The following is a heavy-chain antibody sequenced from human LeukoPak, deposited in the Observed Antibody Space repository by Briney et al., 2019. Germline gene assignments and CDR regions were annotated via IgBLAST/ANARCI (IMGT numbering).Heavy chain of an antibody. CDR1: GYTFTSYG. V-gene: IGHV1-18*01. Sequence: ASVKVSCTASGYTFTSYGISWVRQAPGQGLEWMGWISAYNGNTNYAQKLQGRVTMTTDTSTSTAYMELRSLRSDDTAVYYCARADPYYPTAHNFDYWGQGTLVTVSS. D-gene: IGHD3-10*01. CDR2: ISAYNGNT. J-gene: IGHJ4*02. CDR3: ARADPYYPTAHNFDY.